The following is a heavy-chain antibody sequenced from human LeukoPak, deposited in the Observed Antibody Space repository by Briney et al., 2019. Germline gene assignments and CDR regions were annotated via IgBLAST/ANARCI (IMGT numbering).Heavy chain of an antibody. Sequence: ASVKVSCKASGYTFTSYGISWVRQAPGQGLEWMGWISAYNGNTNYAQKLQGRVTMTTDTSTSTAYMELSRLRSDDTAVYYCARGANDYGDYDWFDPWGQGTLVTVSS. V-gene: IGHV1-18*01. CDR1: GYTFTSYG. CDR3: ARGANDYGDYDWFDP. J-gene: IGHJ5*02. D-gene: IGHD4-17*01. CDR2: ISAYNGNT.